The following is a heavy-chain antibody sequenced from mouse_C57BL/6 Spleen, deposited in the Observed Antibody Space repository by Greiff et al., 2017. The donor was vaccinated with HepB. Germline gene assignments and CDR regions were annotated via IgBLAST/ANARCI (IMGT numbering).Heavy chain of an antibody. CDR3: AREYGNYYFDY. D-gene: IGHD2-1*01. V-gene: IGHV5-4*01. Sequence: EVQWVESGGGLVKPGGSLKLSCAASGFTFSSYAMSWVRQTPEKRLEWVATISDGGSYTYYPDNVKGRFTISRDNAKNNLYLQMSHLKSEDTAMYYCAREYGNYYFDYWGQGTTLTVSS. CDR1: GFTFSSYA. J-gene: IGHJ2*01. CDR2: ISDGGSYT.